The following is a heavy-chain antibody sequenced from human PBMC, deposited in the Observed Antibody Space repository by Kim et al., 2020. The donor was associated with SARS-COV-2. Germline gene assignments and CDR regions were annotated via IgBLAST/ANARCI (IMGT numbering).Heavy chain of an antibody. V-gene: IGHV4-61*01. CDR2: IYYSGTT. CDR3: ARQRPFFLGTSDSPVF. CDR1: GGSIRSSYNY. D-gene: IGHD2-21*01. J-gene: IGHJ4*02. Sequence: SETLSLTCSVSGGSIRSSYNYWTWIRQPPGGRLEWIGCIYYSGTTYYSPSLKSRVTISRDASTDQFSLKLKSVTAADTAVYFCARQRPFFLGTSDSPVFWGQGILVTVSS.